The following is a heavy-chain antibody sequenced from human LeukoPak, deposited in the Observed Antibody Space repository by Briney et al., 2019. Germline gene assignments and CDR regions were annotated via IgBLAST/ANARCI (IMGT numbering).Heavy chain of an antibody. CDR1: GGSFSGYY. CDR2: INHSGST. D-gene: IGHD3-16*01. J-gene: IGHJ6*02. CDR3: ASYAWGVDV. Sequence: SETLSLTCAVYGGSFSGYYWSWIRQPPGKGLEWIGEINHSGSTNYNPSLKSRVTISVDTSKNQFSLKLSSVTAADMAVYYCASYAWGVDVWGQGTTVTVSS. V-gene: IGHV4-34*01.